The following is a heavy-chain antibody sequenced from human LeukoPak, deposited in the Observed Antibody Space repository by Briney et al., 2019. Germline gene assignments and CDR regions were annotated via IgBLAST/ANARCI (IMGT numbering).Heavy chain of an antibody. V-gene: IGHV3-21*01. D-gene: IGHD2-2*01. J-gene: IGHJ4*02. CDR2: ISSSSSYI. CDR3: ATSDDIVVVSTAPPEDY. CDR1: GFTFSSYS. Sequence: GGSLRLSCVVSGFTFSSYSINWVRQAPGKGLEWVSSISSSSSYIYYADSEKGRFTISRDNAKNSLYLQMNSLRAEDTAVYYCATSDDIVVVSTAPPEDYWGQGTLVTVSS.